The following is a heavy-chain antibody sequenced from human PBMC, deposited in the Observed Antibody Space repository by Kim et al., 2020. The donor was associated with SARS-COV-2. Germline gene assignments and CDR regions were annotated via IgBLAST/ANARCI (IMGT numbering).Heavy chain of an antibody. V-gene: IGHV1-18*01. CDR2: ISAYNGNT. CDR1: GYTFTSYG. CDR3: ARDPGSHVLLGGFDP. D-gene: IGHD3-10*01. J-gene: IGHJ5*02. Sequence: ASVKVSCKASGYTFTSYGISWVRQAPGQGLEWMGWISAYNGNTNYAQKLQGRVTMTTDTSTSTAYMELRSLRSDDTAVYYCARDPGSHVLLGGFDPWGQGTLVTVSS.